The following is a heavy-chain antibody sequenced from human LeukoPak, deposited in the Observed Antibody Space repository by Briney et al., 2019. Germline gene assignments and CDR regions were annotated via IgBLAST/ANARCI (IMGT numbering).Heavy chain of an antibody. Sequence: PGRSLRLSCAASGFTFSSYGMHWVRQAPGKGLEWVAVISNDGSSKHYGDFVKGRFTISRDNSKNTLYLQMNSLRAGDTAVYYCARTSDYWGQGTLVTVSS. J-gene: IGHJ4*02. CDR1: GFTFSSYG. V-gene: IGHV3-30*03. CDR2: ISNDGSSK. CDR3: ARTSDY.